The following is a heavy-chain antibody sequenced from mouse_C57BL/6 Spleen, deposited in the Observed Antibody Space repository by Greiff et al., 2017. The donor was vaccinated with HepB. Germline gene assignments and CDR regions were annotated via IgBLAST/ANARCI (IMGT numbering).Heavy chain of an antibody. CDR3: ARMARK. CDR1: GLNIKDTY. CDR2: IDPPNGNT. Sequence: EVKLMEPGAELVKSGATVKLSCTASGLNIKDTYMHWLKQWPEQGLDWIGRIDPPNGNTKYDPKLQGKDTKTAETTTNPAYLQLSSLTSEDTAVYYCARMARKWGQGTTLTGSS. V-gene: IGHV14-3*02. J-gene: IGHJ2*01.